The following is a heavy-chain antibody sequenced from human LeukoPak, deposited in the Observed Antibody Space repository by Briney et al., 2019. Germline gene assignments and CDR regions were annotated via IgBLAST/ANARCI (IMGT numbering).Heavy chain of an antibody. V-gene: IGHV3-21*01. CDR1: GFTFSSSG. D-gene: IGHD7-27*01. CDR2: ISSSSSYI. J-gene: IGHJ4*02. Sequence: GVSLRLSCAVSGFTFSSSGMNWVREAPGKGLEWVSSISSSSSYIYYADSVKGRFAISRDNAKNSLYLQMNSLRAEDTAVYYCARDQGLGDYWGQGTLVTVSS. CDR3: ARDQGLGDY.